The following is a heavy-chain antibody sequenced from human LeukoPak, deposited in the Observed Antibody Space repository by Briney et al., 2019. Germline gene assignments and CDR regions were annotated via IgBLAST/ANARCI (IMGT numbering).Heavy chain of an antibody. CDR2: ISSSSSTI. CDR1: GFIFTNYF. D-gene: IGHD6-19*01. J-gene: IGHJ6*02. CDR3: ARDLGSGWYDYHPYYYYGMDV. Sequence: PGGSLRLSCAASGFIFTNYFMSWVRQAPGKGLEWVSYISSSSSTIYYADSVKGRFTISRDNAKNSLYLQMNSLRAEDTAVYYCARDLGSGWYDYHPYYYYGMDVWGQGTTVTVSS. V-gene: IGHV3-48*01.